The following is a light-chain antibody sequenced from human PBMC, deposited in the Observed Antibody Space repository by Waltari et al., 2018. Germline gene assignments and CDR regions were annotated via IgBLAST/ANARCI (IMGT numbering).Light chain of an antibody. Sequence: DIQMTQSPSSLSASVGARVTITCRASQSISTYLNWYQVKPRKAPKLLISAASTLQGGVPSRFSGSGSGADFTLTISNLQPDDYATYYCQQSYSIPCAFGQGTKLEIK. CDR2: AAS. V-gene: IGKV1-39*01. J-gene: IGKJ2*01. CDR3: QQSYSIPCA. CDR1: QSISTY.